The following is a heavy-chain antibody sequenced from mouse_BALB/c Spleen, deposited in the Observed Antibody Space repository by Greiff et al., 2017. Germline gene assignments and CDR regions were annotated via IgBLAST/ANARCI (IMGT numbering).Heavy chain of an antibody. CDR2: INPSTGYT. CDR1: GYTFTSYW. CDR3: ARRGGTTVVERAMDY. V-gene: IGHV1-7*01. J-gene: IGHJ4*01. Sequence: VKLQESGAELAKPGASVKMSCKASGYTFTSYWMHWVKQRPGQGLEWIGYINPSTGYTEYNQKFKDKATLTADKSSSTAYMQLSSLTSEDSAVYYCARRGGTTVVERAMDYWGQGTSVTVSS. D-gene: IGHD1-1*01.